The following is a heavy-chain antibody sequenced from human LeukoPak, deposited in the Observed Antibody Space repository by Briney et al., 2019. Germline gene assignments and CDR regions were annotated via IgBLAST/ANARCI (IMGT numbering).Heavy chain of an antibody. CDR1: GASVTTYY. V-gene: IGHV4-59*02. D-gene: IGHD1-26*01. J-gene: IGHJ4*02. Sequence: SETLSLTCTVSGASVTTYYWSWIRQPPGKGLESIAYIHYSGNTNYNPSLKSRVTMAIDTSKNQISLNLTSVTAADTAVYYCAKGDATWELPHDDWGQGTLVTVSS. CDR3: AKGDATWELPHDD. CDR2: IHYSGNT.